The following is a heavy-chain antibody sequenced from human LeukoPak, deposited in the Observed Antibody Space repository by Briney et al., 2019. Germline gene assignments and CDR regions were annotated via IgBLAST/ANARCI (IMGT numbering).Heavy chain of an antibody. J-gene: IGHJ4*02. Sequence: SETLSLTCTVSGGSISSGGYYWSWIRQPAGKGLEWIGRIYTSGSTNYNPSLKSRVTISVDTSKNQFSLKLSSVTAADTAVYYCAREAAVVGHFDYWGQGTLVTVSS. CDR1: GGSISSGGYY. CDR2: IYTSGST. V-gene: IGHV4-61*02. CDR3: AREAAVVGHFDY. D-gene: IGHD6-19*01.